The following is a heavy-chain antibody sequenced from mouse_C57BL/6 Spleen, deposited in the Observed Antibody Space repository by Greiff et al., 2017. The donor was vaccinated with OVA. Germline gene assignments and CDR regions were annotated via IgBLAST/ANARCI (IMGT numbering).Heavy chain of an antibody. J-gene: IGHJ4*01. D-gene: IGHD3-2*02. CDR1: GYTFTDYN. CDR2: INPNNGGT. Sequence: EVKLQESGPELVKPGASVKIPCKASGYTFTDYNMDWVKQSHGKSLEWIGDINPNNGGTIYNQKFKGKATLTVDKSSSTAYMELRSLTSEDTAVYYCARSNFRGYAMDYWGQGTSVTVSS. CDR3: ARSNFRGYAMDY. V-gene: IGHV1-18*01.